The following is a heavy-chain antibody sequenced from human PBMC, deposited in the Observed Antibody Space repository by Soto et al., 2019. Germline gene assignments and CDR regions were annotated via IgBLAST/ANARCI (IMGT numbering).Heavy chain of an antibody. D-gene: IGHD6-19*01. Sequence: ASVKVSCKASGYTFTRYDINWVRQATGQGLEWMGWMNPNSGNTGYAQKLQGRVTMTTDTSTSTAYMELRSLRSDDTAVYYCARGDSSGWYDWFDPWGQGTLVTVSS. CDR1: GYTFTRYD. V-gene: IGHV1-8*01. CDR2: MNPNSGNT. J-gene: IGHJ5*02. CDR3: ARGDSSGWYDWFDP.